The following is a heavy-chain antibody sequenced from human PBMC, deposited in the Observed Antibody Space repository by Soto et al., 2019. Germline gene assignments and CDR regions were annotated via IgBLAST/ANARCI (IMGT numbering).Heavy chain of an antibody. J-gene: IGHJ6*02. CDR3: AGRIWYDFYYSYGFDV. CDR2: IHYSGST. Sequence: PSETLSLTCTVSGGSISSYYWNWIRQSPGKGLEWIGYIHYSGSTNHNPSLKSRVTISVDTSKNQFSLKLRSVTAADTAMYYCAGRIWYDFYYSYGFDVWGPGTTVTVSS. CDR1: GGSISSYY. V-gene: IGHV4-59*13. D-gene: IGHD6-13*01.